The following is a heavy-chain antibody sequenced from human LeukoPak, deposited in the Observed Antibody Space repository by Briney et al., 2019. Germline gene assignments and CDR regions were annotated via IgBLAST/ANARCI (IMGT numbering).Heavy chain of an antibody. CDR2: IIPIFGTA. D-gene: IGHD3-10*01. J-gene: IGHJ4*02. Sequence: SVKVSCKASGGTFSSYAISWVRQAPGQGLEWMGGIIPIFGTANYAQKFQGRVTITADESTSTAYMELSSLRSEDAAVYYCARMGGSGTLDYWGQGTLATVSS. V-gene: IGHV1-69*13. CDR1: GGTFSSYA. CDR3: ARMGGSGTLDY.